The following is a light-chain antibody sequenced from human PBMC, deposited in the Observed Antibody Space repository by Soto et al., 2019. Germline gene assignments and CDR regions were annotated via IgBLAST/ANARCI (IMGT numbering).Light chain of an antibody. Sequence: EIVLTQSPATLSLSPGERATLSCRASQSISSYLAWYQQKPGQAPRLLIYDASNRATGIPARFSGSGSGTDFTLTISSLEPEDLAVYYCQQRSSWPRPFGPGTKVDIK. J-gene: IGKJ3*01. CDR3: QQRSSWPRP. V-gene: IGKV3-11*01. CDR2: DAS. CDR1: QSISSY.